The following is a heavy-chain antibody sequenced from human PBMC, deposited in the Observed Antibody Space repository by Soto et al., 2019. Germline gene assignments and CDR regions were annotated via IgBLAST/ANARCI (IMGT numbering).Heavy chain of an antibody. D-gene: IGHD3-22*01. CDR2: ISSGSGYI. V-gene: IGHV3-21*01. CDR1: GFTFSSYS. J-gene: IGHJ3*02. CDR3: SRRYYSDSSDFRPFDI. Sequence: EVQLVESGGGLVKPGGSLRLSCAASGFTFSSYSMNWVRQAPGKGLEWVSSISSGSGYIYYADSVKGRFTISRDNAKNFLYLQMSSLRGEDTAVYYCSRRYYSDSSDFRPFDIWGQGTMVTVSS.